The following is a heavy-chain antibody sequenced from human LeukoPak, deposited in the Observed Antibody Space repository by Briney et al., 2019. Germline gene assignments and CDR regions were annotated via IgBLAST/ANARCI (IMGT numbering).Heavy chain of an antibody. D-gene: IGHD4-23*01. CDR2: MNPNSGNT. J-gene: IGHJ4*02. Sequence: ASVKVSCKASGYTFTSYDINWVRQATGQGLEWMGWMNPNSGNTGYAQKFQGRVTMTRNTSISTAYMELSSLRSADAAVYYCARGSLLYGSNSGVDYWRQGTLVTVSS. CDR3: ARGSLLYGSNSGVDY. CDR1: GYTFTSYD. V-gene: IGHV1-8*01.